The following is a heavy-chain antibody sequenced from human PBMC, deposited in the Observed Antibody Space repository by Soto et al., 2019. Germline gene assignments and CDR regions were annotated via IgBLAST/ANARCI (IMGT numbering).Heavy chain of an antibody. CDR3: ARAPAGPGHYFDY. CDR2: TYYRSKWYN. J-gene: IGHJ4*02. CDR1: ADSVSSQSAS. V-gene: IGHV6-1*01. Sequence: SQSLSLTFAISADSVSSQSASWNCIRPSPSRGLEWLGRTYYRSKWYNDYAVSVKSRITINPDTSKNQFSLQLNSVTPEDTAVYYCARAPAGPGHYFDYWGQGTLVTVSS.